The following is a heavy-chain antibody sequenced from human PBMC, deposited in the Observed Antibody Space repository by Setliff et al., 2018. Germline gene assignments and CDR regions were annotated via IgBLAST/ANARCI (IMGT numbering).Heavy chain of an antibody. D-gene: IGHD3-22*01. CDR2: TIPIFGTT. J-gene: IGHJ6*03. Sequence: GASVKVSCKASGGTFSSYGISWVRQAPGQGLEWMGGTIPIFGTTDYAQKFQGXXTIITDESTSTAFMQLSSLRSEDTAVYYCVREGVDSRSSTDYRYYMDVWGKGTTVTVSS. V-gene: IGHV1-69*05. CDR3: VREGVDSRSSTDYRYYMDV. CDR1: GGTFSSYG.